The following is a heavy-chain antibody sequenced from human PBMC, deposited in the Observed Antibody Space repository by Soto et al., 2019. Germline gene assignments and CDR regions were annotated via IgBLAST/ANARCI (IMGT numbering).Heavy chain of an antibody. CDR2: IRSTANSYAT. J-gene: IGHJ6*02. V-gene: IGHV3-73*01. CDR3: TRHPYSGSYYYYYYCGMDV. Sequence: GGSLRLSCAASGFTFSGSAMHWVRQASGKGLEWVGRIRSTANSYATAYAASVKGRFTISRDDSKNTAYLQMNSLKTEDTAVYCCTRHPYSGSYYYYYYCGMDVWGQGTTVTVSS. D-gene: IGHD1-26*01. CDR1: GFTFSGSA.